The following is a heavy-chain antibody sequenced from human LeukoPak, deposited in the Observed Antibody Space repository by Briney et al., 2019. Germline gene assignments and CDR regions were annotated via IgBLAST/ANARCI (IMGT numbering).Heavy chain of an antibody. J-gene: IGHJ6*02. CDR3: ARDAVDTANAV. CDR1: GFTFSSYA. Sequence: PGGSLRLSCAAPGFTFSSYAMSWVRQAPGKGLEWVSHINSDGSITSYADSVKGRFTISRDNAKNTLYLQMNSLRAEDTAVYYCARDAVDTANAVWGQGTTVTVSS. CDR2: INSDGSIT. D-gene: IGHD5-18*01. V-gene: IGHV3-74*01.